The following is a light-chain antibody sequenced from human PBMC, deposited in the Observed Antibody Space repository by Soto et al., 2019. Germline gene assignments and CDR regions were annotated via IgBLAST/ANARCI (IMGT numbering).Light chain of an antibody. V-gene: IGKV3D-20*02. CDR1: QSVRNSY. CDR2: GAS. Sequence: EIVLTQSPGTLSLSPGESASRSCRASQSVRNSYLAWYQQKPGQAPRLLMSGASSRSTGIPARFSGSGSGTDFTLTISSLEPEDFAVYYCQQRFNWQVTFGQGTRLENK. J-gene: IGKJ5*01. CDR3: QQRFNWQVT.